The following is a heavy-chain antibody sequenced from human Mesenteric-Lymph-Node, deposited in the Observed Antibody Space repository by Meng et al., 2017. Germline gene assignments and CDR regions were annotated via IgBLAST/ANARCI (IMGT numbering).Heavy chain of an antibody. CDR3: ARRVVVMVVGIANWFDP. D-gene: IGHD2-15*01. CDR1: GFTFSSYS. V-gene: IGHV3-21*01. Sequence: GESLKISCAASGFTFSSYSMNWVRQAPGKGLEWVSSISSSSSYIYYADSVKGRFTISRDNAKNSLYLQMNSLRAEDTAVYYCARRVVVMVVGIANWFDPWGQGTLVTVSS. J-gene: IGHJ5*02. CDR2: ISSSSSYI.